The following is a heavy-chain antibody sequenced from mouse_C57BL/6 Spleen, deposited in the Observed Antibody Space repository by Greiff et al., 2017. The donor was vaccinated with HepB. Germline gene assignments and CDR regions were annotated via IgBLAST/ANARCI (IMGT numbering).Heavy chain of an antibody. Sequence: QVQLQQPGAELVKPGASVKLSCKASGYTFTSYWMQWVKQRPGQGLEWIGEIDPSDSHTNYNQKFKGKATLTVDTSSSTAYMQLSSLTSEDSAVYYCARSGPPDYWGQGTTLTVSS. J-gene: IGHJ2*01. CDR2: IDPSDSHT. V-gene: IGHV1-50*01. CDR1: GYTFTSYW. CDR3: ARSGPPDY.